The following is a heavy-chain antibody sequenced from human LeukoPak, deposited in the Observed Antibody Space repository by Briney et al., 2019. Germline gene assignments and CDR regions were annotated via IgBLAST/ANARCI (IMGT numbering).Heavy chain of an antibody. CDR1: GYTFTSCY. D-gene: IGHD3-22*01. J-gene: IGHJ4*02. CDR2: INPNSGGT. Sequence: GASVKVSCKASGYTFTSCYIHWVRQAPGQGLEWMGWINPNSGGTNYAQEFEGRGTMTRDTSISTASMELTGLRSDDTAIYYCATLGDISGYYLRDYWGQGTLVTVSS. CDR3: ATLGDISGYYLRDY. V-gene: IGHV1-2*02.